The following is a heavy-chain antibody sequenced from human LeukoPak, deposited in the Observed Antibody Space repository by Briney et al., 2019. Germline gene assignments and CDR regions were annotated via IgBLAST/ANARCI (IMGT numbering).Heavy chain of an antibody. CDR2: IYPGDSDT. J-gene: IGHJ3*02. D-gene: IGHD3-22*01. CDR3: ARTTYYYDSSGYLDAFDI. Sequence: GESLKISCKGSGYSFTSYWIGWVRQMPGKGLEWMGIIYPGDSDTRYSPSFQGQVTISADKSISTAYLQWSSLKASDTAMYYCARTTYYYDSSGYLDAFDIWGQGTMVTVSS. CDR1: GYSFTSYW. V-gene: IGHV5-51*01.